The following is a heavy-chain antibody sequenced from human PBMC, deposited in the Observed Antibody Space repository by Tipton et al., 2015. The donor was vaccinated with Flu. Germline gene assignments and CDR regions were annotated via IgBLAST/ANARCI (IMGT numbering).Heavy chain of an antibody. D-gene: IGHD5-12*01. CDR3: ARHRYYSGYDS. CDR1: GGSITDDY. CDR2: IYSSGTT. J-gene: IGHJ5*02. Sequence: TLSLTCTVSGGSITDDYWSWVRQPPGKGLEWIGRIYSSGTTNFNASLKSRLTMSVDASKNQFSLKLSSVTAADMAVYYCARHRYYSGYDSWGQGTLVTVSS. V-gene: IGHV4-59*08.